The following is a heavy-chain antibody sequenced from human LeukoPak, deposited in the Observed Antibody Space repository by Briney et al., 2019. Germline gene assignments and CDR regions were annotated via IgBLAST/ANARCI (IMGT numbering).Heavy chain of an antibody. V-gene: IGHV4-59*12. J-gene: IGHJ4*02. CDR3: AAEWELLEKFSY. CDR1: GGSISHYY. CDR2: IYYNGNT. Sequence: PSETLSLTCTVSGGSISHYYWSWIRQPPGKGLEWIGYIYYNGNTNYSPSLKSRVSISVDTSKNQFSLKLSSVTAADTAVYYCAAEWELLEKFSYWGQGTLVTVSS. D-gene: IGHD1-26*01.